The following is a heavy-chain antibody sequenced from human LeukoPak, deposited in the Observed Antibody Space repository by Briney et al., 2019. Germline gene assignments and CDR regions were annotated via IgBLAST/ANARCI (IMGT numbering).Heavy chain of an antibody. CDR2: IYTSGST. Sequence: PSETLSLTCTVSGGSIYSGSYYWSWIRQPAGKGLEWIGRIYTSGSTNYNPSLKSRVTISVDTSKNQFSLKLSSVTAADTAVYYCARDRRDGYNLYYFDLWGQGTQVTVSS. V-gene: IGHV4-61*02. CDR1: GGSIYSGSYY. CDR3: ARDRRDGYNLYYFDL. J-gene: IGHJ4*02. D-gene: IGHD5-24*01.